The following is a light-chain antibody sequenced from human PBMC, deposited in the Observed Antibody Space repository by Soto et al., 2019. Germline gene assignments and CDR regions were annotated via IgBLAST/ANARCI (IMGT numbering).Light chain of an antibody. V-gene: IGKV1-5*01. CDR3: QRYDSPPPT. J-gene: IGKJ1*01. CDR2: DAF. CDR1: QSVDNW. Sequence: DIQMTQSPPTLSASVGDRVTITCRASQSVDNWLAWYQQKPGKAPELLSYDAFSLKSGVSSRFSGSRSGTEFALTISSLQPDDSATYYCQRYDSPPPTFGQGNKVEVK.